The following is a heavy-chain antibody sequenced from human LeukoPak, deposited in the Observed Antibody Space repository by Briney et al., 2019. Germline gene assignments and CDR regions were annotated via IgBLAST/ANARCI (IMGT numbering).Heavy chain of an antibody. D-gene: IGHD6-19*01. CDR2: IKQDGSEE. CDR3: ARDRYSSDWQFFDY. CDR1: GFSFNTYW. Sequence: PGGSLRLSCAASGFSFNTYWMSWVRQAPGEGLEWVANIKQDGSEEDYVDSVKGRFTISRDNAKNSLYLQMNSLRAKDTAVYYCARDRYSSDWQFFDYWGQGTLVTVSS. V-gene: IGHV3-7*01. J-gene: IGHJ4*02.